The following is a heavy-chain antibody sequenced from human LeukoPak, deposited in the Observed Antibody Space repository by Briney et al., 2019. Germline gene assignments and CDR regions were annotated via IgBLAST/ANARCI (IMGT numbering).Heavy chain of an antibody. CDR2: INPNSGGT. V-gene: IGHV1-2*04. D-gene: IGHD3-10*01. CDR1: GYTFNGYY. J-gene: IGHJ6*04. Sequence: GASVKVSCKASGYTFNGYYMHWVRQAPGQGLEWMGWINPNSGGTNYAQKFQGWVTMTRDTSISTAYMELSRLRSDDTAVYYCARGGYYGSGSYYTNRYYYYGMDVWGKGTTVTVSS. CDR3: ARGGYYGSGSYYTNRYYYYGMDV.